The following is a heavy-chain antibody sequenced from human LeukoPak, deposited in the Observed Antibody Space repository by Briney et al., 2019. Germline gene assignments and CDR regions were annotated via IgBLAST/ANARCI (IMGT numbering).Heavy chain of an antibody. CDR1: GFTFSSYR. CDR2: ISSSHNNI. J-gene: IGHJ4*02. D-gene: IGHD3-10*01. V-gene: IGHV3-21*01. Sequence: GGSLRLSCAASGFTFSSYRMNWARQAPGKGPDWVSSISSSHNNIYYADSVKGRFSISRDNAKNSLFLQMNSLRAEDTAVYYCVRDRSPGYFDYWGQGTLVTVSS. CDR3: VRDRSPGYFDY.